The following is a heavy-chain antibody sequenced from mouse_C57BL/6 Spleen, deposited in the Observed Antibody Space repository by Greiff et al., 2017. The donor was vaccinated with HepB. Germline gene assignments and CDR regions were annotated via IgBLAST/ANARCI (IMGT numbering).Heavy chain of an antibody. CDR3: ARDHYGSFDY. Sequence: VKLVESEGGLVQPGSSMKLSCTASGFTFSDYYMAWVRQVPEKGLEWVANINYDGSSTYYLDSLKSRFIISRDNAKNILYLQMSSLKSEDTATYYCARDHYGSFDYWGQGTTLTVSS. J-gene: IGHJ2*01. D-gene: IGHD1-1*01. CDR1: GFTFSDYY. V-gene: IGHV5-16*01. CDR2: INYDGSST.